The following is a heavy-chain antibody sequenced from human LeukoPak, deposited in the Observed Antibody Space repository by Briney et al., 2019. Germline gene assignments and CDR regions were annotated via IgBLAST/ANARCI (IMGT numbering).Heavy chain of an antibody. J-gene: IGHJ4*01. CDR1: GFTFSSYE. D-gene: IGHD1-14*01. V-gene: IGHV3-48*03. CDR2: ISSSGSTI. Sequence: GGSLRLSCAASGFTFSSYEMNWVRQAPGKGLEWVSYISSSGSTIYYADSVKGRFTISRDNAKNSLYLQMNRLRAEDTAVYYCAAAGGRNRQEIDYWGQGNLVTVSS. CDR3: AAAGGRNRQEIDY.